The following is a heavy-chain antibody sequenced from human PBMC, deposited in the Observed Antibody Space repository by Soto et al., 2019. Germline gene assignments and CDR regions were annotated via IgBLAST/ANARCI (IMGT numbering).Heavy chain of an antibody. CDR2: ISGSGGST. D-gene: IGHD5-12*01. Sequence: PGGSLRLSCADSGFTFSSYAMSWVRQAPGKGLEWVSAISGSGGSTYYADSVKGRFTISRDNSKNTLYLQMNSLRAEDTAVYYCAKLQDIVATMGDWFDPWGQGTLVTVSS. J-gene: IGHJ5*02. V-gene: IGHV3-23*01. CDR3: AKLQDIVATMGDWFDP. CDR1: GFTFSSYA.